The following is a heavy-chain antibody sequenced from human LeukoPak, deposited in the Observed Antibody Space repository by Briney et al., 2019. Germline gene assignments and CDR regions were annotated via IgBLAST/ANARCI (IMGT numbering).Heavy chain of an antibody. CDR1: GYTFTSYG. CDR3: ARDRGAYCSSTSCYLDY. J-gene: IGHJ4*02. V-gene: IGHV1-18*01. CDR2: ISAYNGNT. Sequence: ASVKVSCKASGYTFTSYGITWVRQAPGQGLEWMGWISAYNGNTNYAQKFQGRVTMTTDTSTSTAYMELRSLRSDDTAVYYCARDRGAYCSSTSCYLDYWGQGTLVTVSS. D-gene: IGHD2-2*01.